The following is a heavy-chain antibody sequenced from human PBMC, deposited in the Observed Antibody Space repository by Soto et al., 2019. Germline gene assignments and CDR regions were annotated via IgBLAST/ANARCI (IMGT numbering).Heavy chain of an antibody. J-gene: IGHJ3*02. V-gene: IGHV4-34*01. D-gene: IGHD3-10*01. CDR3: ARGKRYYYGSGSYYKADAFDI. Sequence: SETLSLTCAVYGGSFSGYYWSWIRQPPGKGLEWIGEINHSGSTNYNPSLKSRVTISVDTSKNQFSLKLSSVAAADTAVYYCARGKRYYYGSGSYYKADAFDIWGQGTMVTVSS. CDR1: GGSFSGYY. CDR2: INHSGST.